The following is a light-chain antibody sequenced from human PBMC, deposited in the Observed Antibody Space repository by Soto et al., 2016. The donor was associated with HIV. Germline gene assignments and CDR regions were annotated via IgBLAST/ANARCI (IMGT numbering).Light chain of an antibody. CDR1: QSLVHSDGKTY. J-gene: IGKJ4*01. CDR3: MHGIHMPLT. Sequence: LVLTQTPVSLSVTPGQATSISCRSSQSLVHSDGKTYLYWYLQRPGQTPQLLIHEVSSRFSGVPDRFSGSGSGTSFTLKISRVEADDVGVYYCMHGIHMPLTFGGGTEGG. CDR2: EVS. V-gene: IGKV2-29*03.